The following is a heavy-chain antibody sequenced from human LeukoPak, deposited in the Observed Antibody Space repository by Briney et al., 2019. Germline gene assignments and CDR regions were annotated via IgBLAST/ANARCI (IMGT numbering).Heavy chain of an antibody. CDR2: IYHTGYS. CDR1: NYSLKRGYY. CDR3: ARGIAARGDFDY. D-gene: IGHD6-13*01. Sequence: SETLSLTCRVSNYSLKRGYYWGWIRQPPGKGLEWIGNIYHTGYSYSNPSLKSRVSLSVDTSKNQFSLKLSSVTAADTAVYYCARGIAARGDFDYWGQGTLVTVSS. J-gene: IGHJ4*02. V-gene: IGHV4-38-2*02.